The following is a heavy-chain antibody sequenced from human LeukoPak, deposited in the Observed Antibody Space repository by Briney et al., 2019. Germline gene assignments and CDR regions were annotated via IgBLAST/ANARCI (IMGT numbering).Heavy chain of an antibody. D-gene: IGHD6-19*01. J-gene: IGHJ4*02. CDR3: ARGRRGIAVAT. CDR2: IYHSGST. Sequence: SETLSLTCAVSGGSISSGGYSWSWIRQPPGKGLEWIGYIYHSGSTYYNPSPKSRVTISVDRSKNQFSLKLSSVTAADTAVYYCARGRRGIAVATWGQGTLVTVSS. V-gene: IGHV4-30-2*01. CDR1: GGSISSGGYS.